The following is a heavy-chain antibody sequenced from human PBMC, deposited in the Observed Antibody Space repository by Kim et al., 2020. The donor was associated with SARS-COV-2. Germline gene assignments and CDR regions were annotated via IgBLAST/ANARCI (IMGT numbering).Heavy chain of an antibody. Sequence: SETLSLTCAVSGGSISSSNWWSWVRQPPGKGLEWIGEIYHSGSTNYNPSLKSRVTISVDKSKNQFSLKLSSVTAADTAVYYCARRGYIVVVVAATREKYNWFDPWGQGTLVTVSS. D-gene: IGHD2-15*01. CDR2: IYHSGST. CDR1: GGSISSSNW. CDR3: ARRGYIVVVVAATREKYNWFDP. V-gene: IGHV4-4*02. J-gene: IGHJ5*02.